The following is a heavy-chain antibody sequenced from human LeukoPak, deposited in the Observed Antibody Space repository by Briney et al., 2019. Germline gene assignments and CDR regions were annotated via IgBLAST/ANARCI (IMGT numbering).Heavy chain of an antibody. J-gene: IGHJ5*02. CDR3: ATVGIAADRWFDP. CDR2: FDPEDGET. V-gene: IGHV1-24*01. Sequence: GAAVKVSCRVCGYTLTELSMHGVGQAPGKGGEGMGGFDPEDGETIYAQKFQGRVTMTEDTSTDTAYMELSSLRSEDTAVYYCATVGIAADRWFDPWGQGTLVTVSS. D-gene: IGHD6-13*01. CDR1: GYTLTELS.